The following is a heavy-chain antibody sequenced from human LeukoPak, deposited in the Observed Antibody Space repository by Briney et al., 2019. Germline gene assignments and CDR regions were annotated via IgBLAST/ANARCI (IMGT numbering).Heavy chain of an antibody. CDR2: ISYSGANS. CDR1: GFTFSGSV. V-gene: IGHV3-23*01. D-gene: IGHD3-16*02. J-gene: IGHJ3*01. Sequence: GGSLRLSCAASGFTFSGSVMSWVRQAPGEGVGWVSLISYSGANSYSTDSVGGRFTISRDNYKDTLFLQMNSLKSEDTAIYFCARDMQLSTWGLGTMVTASS. CDR3: ARDMQLST.